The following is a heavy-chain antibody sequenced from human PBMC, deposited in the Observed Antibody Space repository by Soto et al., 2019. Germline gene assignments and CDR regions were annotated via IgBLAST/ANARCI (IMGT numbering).Heavy chain of an antibody. D-gene: IGHD2-2*01. CDR3: ARAHPIGGRYCSSTSCYRYYYYGMDV. J-gene: IGHJ6*02. V-gene: IGHV4-34*01. CDR1: GGSFSGYY. CDR2: INHSGST. Sequence: SETLSLTCAVYGGSFSGYYWSWIRQPPGKGLEWIGEINHSGSTNYNPSLKSRVTISVDTSKNQFSLKLSSVTAADTAVYYCARAHPIGGRYCSSTSCYRYYYYGMDVWGQETTVTVSS.